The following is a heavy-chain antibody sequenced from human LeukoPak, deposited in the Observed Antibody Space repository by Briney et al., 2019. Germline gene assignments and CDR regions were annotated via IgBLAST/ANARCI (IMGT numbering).Heavy chain of an antibody. CDR3: ARTGYYDFWSGYYDY. J-gene: IGHJ4*02. CDR1: GCSISSGYY. D-gene: IGHD3-3*01. CDR2: IYHSGST. V-gene: IGHV4-38-2*01. Sequence: SETLSLTCAVSGCSISSGYYWGWIRQPPGKGLEWIGSIYHSGSTYYNPSLKSRVTISVDTSKNQFSLKLSSVTAADTAVYYCARTGYYDFWSGYYDYWGQGTLVTVSS.